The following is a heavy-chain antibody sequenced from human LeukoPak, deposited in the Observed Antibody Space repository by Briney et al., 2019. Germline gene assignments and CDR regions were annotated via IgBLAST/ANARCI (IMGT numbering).Heavy chain of an antibody. V-gene: IGHV4-4*07. CDR3: ARGQYRSYYYYMDV. CDR2: IYTSGST. J-gene: IGHJ6*03. Sequence: SETLSLTCTVSGGSISSYYWSWIRQPAGKGLEWIGRIYTSGSTNYNPSLKSRVTMSVDTSKNQFSLKLSSVTAADTAVYYCARGQYRSYYYYMDVWGKGTTVTISS. CDR1: GGSISSYY. D-gene: IGHD6-6*01.